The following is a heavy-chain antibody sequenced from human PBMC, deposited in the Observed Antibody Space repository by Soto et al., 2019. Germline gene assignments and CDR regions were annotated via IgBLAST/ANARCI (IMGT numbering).Heavy chain of an antibody. V-gene: IGHV1-69*13. D-gene: IGHD3-10*01. CDR2: IIPIFGTA. CDR3: ARGSHYYGSAPSYYYGMDV. J-gene: IGHJ6*02. Sequence: AVKLCCKASGGTFSSYAISWVRQAPGQGLEWMGGIIPIFGTANYAQKFQGRVTITADESTSTAYMELSSLRSEDTAVYYCARGSHYYGSAPSYYYGMDVWGE. CDR1: GGTFSSYA.